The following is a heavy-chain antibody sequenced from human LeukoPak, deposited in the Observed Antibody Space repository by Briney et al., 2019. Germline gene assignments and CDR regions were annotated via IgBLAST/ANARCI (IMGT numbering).Heavy chain of an antibody. Sequence: GGSLRLSCAAPGFTFSSYSMNWVRQAPGKGLEWVSSISSSSSYIYYADSVKGRFTISRDNAKNLLYLQMNSLRAEDTAVYYCAREPYCGGDCYSPINFDYWGQGTLVTVSS. CDR3: AREPYCGGDCYSPINFDY. V-gene: IGHV3-21*01. D-gene: IGHD2-21*02. CDR2: ISSSSSYI. J-gene: IGHJ4*02. CDR1: GFTFSSYS.